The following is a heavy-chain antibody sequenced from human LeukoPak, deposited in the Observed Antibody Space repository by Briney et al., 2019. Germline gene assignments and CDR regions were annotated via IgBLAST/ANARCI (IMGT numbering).Heavy chain of an antibody. D-gene: IGHD6-19*01. V-gene: IGHV3-23*01. CDR2: ISGSGGST. Sequence: GGSLRLSCAASGFTFSSYAMSWVRQAPGKGLEWVSAISGSGGSTYYADSVKGRFTISRDNSKNTLYLQMNSLRAEDTAVYYCAKVIGSGWYKGPYYFDYWGQGTLVTVSS. CDR3: AKVIGSGWYKGPYYFDY. J-gene: IGHJ4*02. CDR1: GFTFSSYA.